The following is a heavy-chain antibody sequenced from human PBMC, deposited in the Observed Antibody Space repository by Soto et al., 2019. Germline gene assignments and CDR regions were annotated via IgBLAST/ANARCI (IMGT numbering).Heavy chain of an antibody. J-gene: IGHJ4*02. CDR2: ISGGGETT. D-gene: IGHD3-10*01. CDR3: AFNSGSGSYYFDY. V-gene: IGHV3-23*01. CDR1: GFTFSSYA. Sequence: EVQLLESGGGLVQPGGSLRLSCAASGFTFSSYAMWWVRQAPGKGLECVSAISGGGETTYYADSVKGRFTITRDNSKNTLYLQMNCRRAEDTDGYYCAFNSGSGSYYFDYWCQGTLVTVSS.